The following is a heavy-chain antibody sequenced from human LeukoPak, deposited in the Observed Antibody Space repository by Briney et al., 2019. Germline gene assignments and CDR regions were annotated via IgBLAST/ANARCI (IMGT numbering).Heavy chain of an antibody. Sequence: SETLSLTCGVYGGSFSGYYWSWIRQPPGKGLEWIGEINHSGSTNYNPSLKSRVTISVDTSKNQFSLKLSSVTAADTAVYYCARGPTGIAVAGNFDYWGQGTLVTVSS. D-gene: IGHD6-19*01. CDR3: ARGPTGIAVAGNFDY. J-gene: IGHJ4*02. CDR2: INHSGST. CDR1: GGSFSGYY. V-gene: IGHV4-34*01.